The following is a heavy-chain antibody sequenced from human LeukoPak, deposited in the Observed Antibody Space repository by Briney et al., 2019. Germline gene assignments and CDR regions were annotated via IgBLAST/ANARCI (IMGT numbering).Heavy chain of an antibody. CDR1: GFTFSSYS. V-gene: IGHV3-48*01. CDR2: ISSSSSTI. Sequence: PGGSLRLSCAASGFTFSSYSMNWVRQAPGKGLEWVSYISSSSSTIYYADSVKGRFTISRDNAKNSLYLQMNSLRAEDTAVYYCASKLGMAGGAYYYYYMDVWGKGTTVTVSS. J-gene: IGHJ6*03. D-gene: IGHD3-16*01. CDR3: ASKLGMAGGAYYYYYMDV.